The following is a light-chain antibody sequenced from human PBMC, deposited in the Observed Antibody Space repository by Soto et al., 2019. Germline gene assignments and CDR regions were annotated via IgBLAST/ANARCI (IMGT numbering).Light chain of an antibody. J-gene: IGKJ3*01. CDR2: AAS. CDR1: QSISSY. CDR3: QQRHSSPFT. Sequence: DIQMTQSPSSLSASVGDRVTITCRASQSISSYLNWYQQKPGKAPNRLIYAASSLRSGVPSEFRGSGSGTDFTPTISSLQPEDFTTYYSQQRHSSPFTFGPGTKVDIK. V-gene: IGKV1-39*01.